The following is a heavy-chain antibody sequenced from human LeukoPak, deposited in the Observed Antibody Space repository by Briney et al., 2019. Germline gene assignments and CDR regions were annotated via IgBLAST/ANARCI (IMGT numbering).Heavy chain of an antibody. CDR2: ISYDGSNK. D-gene: IGHD4-17*01. CDR1: GFTFSSYA. J-gene: IGHJ4*02. CDR3: ATSQFTVRYYFDY. V-gene: IGHV3-30-3*01. Sequence: GRSLRLSCAASGFTFSSYAMHWVRQAPGKGLEWVAVISYDGSNKYYADSVKGRFTISRDNSKSTLYLQMNSLRAEDTAVYYCATSQFTVRYYFDYWGQGTLVTVSS.